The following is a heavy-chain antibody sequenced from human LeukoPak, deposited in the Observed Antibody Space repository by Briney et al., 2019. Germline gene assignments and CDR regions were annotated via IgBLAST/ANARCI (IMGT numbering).Heavy chain of an antibody. CDR3: ARAPDIVVVPALFDY. CDR1: GFTFSSYG. V-gene: IGHV3-21*01. D-gene: IGHD2-2*01. CDR2: ISSSSSYI. Sequence: GGSLRVSCAASGFTFSSYGMNWVRQAPGKGLEWVSSISSSSSYIYYADSVKGRFTISRDNAKNSLYLQMNSLRAEDTAVYYCARAPDIVVVPALFDYWGQGTLVTVSS. J-gene: IGHJ4*02.